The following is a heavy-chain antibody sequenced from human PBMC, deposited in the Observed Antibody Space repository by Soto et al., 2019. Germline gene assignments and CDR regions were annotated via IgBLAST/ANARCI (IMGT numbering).Heavy chain of an antibody. CDR2: IIPIFGTA. CDR1: GGTFSSYA. V-gene: IGHV1-69*06. D-gene: IGHD2-2*01. CDR3: ATEGSGGVVPGAVPPSHYYYYYGMDV. Sequence: QVQLVQSGAEVKKPGSSVKVSCKASGGTFSSYAISWVRQAPGQGLEWMGGIIPIFGTANYAQKFQGRVTITADKSTRTAYIEVRSLRSEDTAVYYCATEGSGGVVPGAVPPSHYYYYYGMDVWGQGPTVTVPS. J-gene: IGHJ6*02.